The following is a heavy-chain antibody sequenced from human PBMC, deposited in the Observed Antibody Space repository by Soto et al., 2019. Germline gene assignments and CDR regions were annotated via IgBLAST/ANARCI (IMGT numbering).Heavy chain of an antibody. CDR3: ARGVFAYSNPTYNWFAP. J-gene: IGHJ5*02. V-gene: IGHV1-8*01. Sequence: ASVKVSCKASGYTFTSYDINWVRQATGQGLEWMGWMNPNSGNTGYAQKFQGRVTMTRNTSISTAYMELSSLRSEDTAVYYCARGVFAYSNPTYNWFAPWGQGTLVTVSS. CDR1: GYTFTSYD. D-gene: IGHD4-4*01. CDR2: MNPNSGNT.